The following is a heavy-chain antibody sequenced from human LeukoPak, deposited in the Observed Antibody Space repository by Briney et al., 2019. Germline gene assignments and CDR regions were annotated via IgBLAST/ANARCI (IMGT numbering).Heavy chain of an antibody. V-gene: IGHV1-69*05. CDR2: IIPIFGTA. D-gene: IGHD2-2*02. CDR1: GCTFSSYA. Sequence: GSSVKVSCKASGCTFSSYAISWVRQAPGQGLEWMGGIIPIFGTANYAQKFQGRVTITTDESTSTAYMELSSLRSEDTAVYYCARVAVVVPAAIRGDIPSAFDYWGQGTLVTVSS. CDR3: ARVAVVVPAAIRGDIPSAFDY. J-gene: IGHJ4*02.